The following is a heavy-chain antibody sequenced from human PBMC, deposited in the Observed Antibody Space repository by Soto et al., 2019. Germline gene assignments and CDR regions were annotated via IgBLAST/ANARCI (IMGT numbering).Heavy chain of an antibody. CDR2: ISGSGDST. J-gene: IGHJ4*02. V-gene: IGHV3-23*01. CDR3: ARRGSGSYYDY. Sequence: EVQLLESGGGLVQPGGSLRLSCAASGFTFSSYAMRWVRQAPVKGLEWVSAISGSGDSTYYADSVKGRFTISRDNSKNTLYLQMNSLSGEDTAVYYCARRGSGSYYDYWGQGTLVTVSS. CDR1: GFTFSSYA. D-gene: IGHD1-26*01.